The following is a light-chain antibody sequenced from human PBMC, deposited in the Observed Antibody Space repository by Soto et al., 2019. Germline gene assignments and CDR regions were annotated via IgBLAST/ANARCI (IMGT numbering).Light chain of an antibody. J-gene: IGKJ2*01. CDR1: QTVSSNY. V-gene: IGKV3-20*01. Sequence: EIVLTQSPGTLSLSPGEGATLSCRASQTVSSNYLAWYQQKPGQAPKVIIFGASSRATGTPDRFSGRGSETDFTLTISRLEPEDFAVYYCQQYGSSPNTFGQGTKREIK. CDR3: QQYGSSPNT. CDR2: GAS.